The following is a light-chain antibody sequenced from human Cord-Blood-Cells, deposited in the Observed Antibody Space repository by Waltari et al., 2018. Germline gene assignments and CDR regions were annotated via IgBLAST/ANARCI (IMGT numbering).Light chain of an antibody. V-gene: IGKV1D-13*01. CDR1: QGISSA. Sequence: AIQLTQSPSSLSASVGARVTITCRASQGISSALAWYQQKPGKAPKLLIYDASSLESGVPSRFSGSGSGTDFTLTISSLQPEDFATYYCQQFNNYPPFTFGPGTKVDIK. CDR3: QQFNNYPPFT. CDR2: DAS. J-gene: IGKJ3*01.